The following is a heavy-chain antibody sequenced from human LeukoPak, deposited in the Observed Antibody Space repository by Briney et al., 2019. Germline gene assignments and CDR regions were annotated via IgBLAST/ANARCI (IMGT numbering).Heavy chain of an antibody. CDR3: ARDFTSQFLDAFDI. D-gene: IGHD4-11*01. CDR2: ISAYNGNT. J-gene: IGHJ3*02. V-gene: IGHV1-18*01. CDR1: GYTFTSHG. Sequence: GASVKVSCKASGYTFTSHGISWVRQAPGQGLEWMGWISAYNGNTNYAQKLQGRVTMTTDTSTSTAYMELRSLRSDDTAVYYCARDFTSQFLDAFDIWGQGTMVTVSS.